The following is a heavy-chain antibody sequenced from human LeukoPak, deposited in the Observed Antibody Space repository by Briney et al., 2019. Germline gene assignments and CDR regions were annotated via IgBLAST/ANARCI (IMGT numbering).Heavy chain of an antibody. CDR1: GYSIGSGYY. D-gene: IGHD3-9*01. V-gene: IGHV4-38-2*02. CDR2: IYHSGNT. J-gene: IGHJ3*02. Sequence: SETLSLTCTVSGYSIGSGYYRGWIRQPPGKGLEWIGSIYHSGNTYYNPSLKSRVTISVDTSKNQFSLQLNSVTPEDTAVYYCARDRDILTGYYGNDAFDIWGQGTMVTVSS. CDR3: ARDRDILTGYYGNDAFDI.